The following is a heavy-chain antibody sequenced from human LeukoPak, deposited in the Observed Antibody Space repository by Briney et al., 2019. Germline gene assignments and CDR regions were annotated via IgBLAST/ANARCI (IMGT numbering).Heavy chain of an antibody. CDR3: ARGALEWLRYGAFDI. D-gene: IGHD5-12*01. Sequence: GGPLKLSCAPPGLTFSSYWMSWVRQAQGKGLEWVANIKQDGSEKYYVNSVKGRFTISRDNAKNSLYLQMNSLRAEDTAVYYCARGALEWLRYGAFDIWGQGTMVTVSS. CDR1: GLTFSSYW. V-gene: IGHV3-7*03. J-gene: IGHJ3*02. CDR2: IKQDGSEK.